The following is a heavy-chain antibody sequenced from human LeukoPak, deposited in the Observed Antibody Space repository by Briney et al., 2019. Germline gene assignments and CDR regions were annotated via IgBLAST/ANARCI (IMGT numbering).Heavy chain of an antibody. CDR3: GRGNKSFDR. Sequence: PGGSLRLSCEMSPFIFTGFAVHWVRQAPGEGLEWVAVIWKDGSKAFYGDAVRGRFTLARDNSKSTVFLEMNSLRAGDTAVYYRGRGNKSFDRWGQGTLVIVS. J-gene: IGHJ1*01. CDR2: IWKDGSKA. V-gene: IGHV3-33*01. D-gene: IGHD1/OR15-1a*01. CDR1: PFIFTGFA.